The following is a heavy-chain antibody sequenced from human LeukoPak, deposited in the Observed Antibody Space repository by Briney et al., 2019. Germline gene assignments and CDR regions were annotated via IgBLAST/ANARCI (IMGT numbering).Heavy chain of an antibody. J-gene: IGHJ4*02. V-gene: IGHV1-8*01. D-gene: IGHD3-16*02. CDR2: MNPNSGNT. CDR3: ARGRPYYDYVWGSYRLYYFDY. Sequence: ASVKVSCKASGYTFTSYDINWVRQATGQGLEWMGWMNPNSGNTGYAQKFQGRVTITRNTSISTAYMELSSLRSEDTAVYYCARGRPYYDYVWGSYRLYYFDYWGQGTLVTVSS. CDR1: GYTFTSYD.